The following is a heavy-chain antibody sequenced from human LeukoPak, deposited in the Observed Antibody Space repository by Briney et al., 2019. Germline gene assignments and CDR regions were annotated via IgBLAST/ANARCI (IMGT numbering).Heavy chain of an antibody. CDR2: TSSSSSTI. Sequence: GGSLRLSCGASEFNFKTYDMSWVRQAPGKGLEWVSYTSSSSSTIYYADSVKSRFTISRGNAKNSLYLQMNSLRAEDTAVYYCARLRYYGMDVWGQGTTVTVSS. CDR1: EFNFKTYD. J-gene: IGHJ6*02. V-gene: IGHV3-48*04. CDR3: ARLRYYGMDV.